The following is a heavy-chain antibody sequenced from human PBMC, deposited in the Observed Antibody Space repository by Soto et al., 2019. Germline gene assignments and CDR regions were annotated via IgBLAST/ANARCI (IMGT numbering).Heavy chain of an antibody. Sequence: SGGSLRLSCAASGFTFSSYSKNWVRQAPGKGLEWVSSISSSSSYIYYEDSVKGRFTISRDNAKNYLYLQMNSLRAEDTVVYYCARDPSIVGATGAFDIWGQGTMVTVSS. J-gene: IGHJ3*02. D-gene: IGHD1-26*01. CDR3: ARDPSIVGATGAFDI. CDR1: GFTFSSYS. V-gene: IGHV3-21*01. CDR2: ISSSSSYI.